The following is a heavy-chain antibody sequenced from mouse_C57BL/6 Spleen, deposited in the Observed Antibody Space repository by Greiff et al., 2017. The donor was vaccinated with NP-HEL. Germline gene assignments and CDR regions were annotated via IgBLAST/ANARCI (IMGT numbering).Heavy chain of an antibody. Sequence: QVQLQQSGTELVKPGASVKLSCKASGYTFTSYWMHWVKQRPGQGLEWIGNINPSNGGTNYNEKFKSKATLTVDKSSSTAYMQLSSLTSEDSAVYYCAREFITTVVAVDYWGQGTTLTVSS. CDR3: AREFITTVVAVDY. CDR1: GYTFTSYW. CDR2: INPSNGGT. J-gene: IGHJ2*01. V-gene: IGHV1-53*01. D-gene: IGHD1-1*01.